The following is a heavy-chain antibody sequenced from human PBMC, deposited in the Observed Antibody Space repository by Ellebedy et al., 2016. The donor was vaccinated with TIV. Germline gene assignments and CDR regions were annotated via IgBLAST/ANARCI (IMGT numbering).Heavy chain of an antibody. D-gene: IGHD3-10*01. CDR1: GGSISSSSYY. V-gene: IGHV4-39*01. J-gene: IGHJ5*02. Sequence: SETLSLXXTVSGGSISSSSYYWGWIRQPPGKGLEWIGEIYHSGSTNYNPSLKSRVTISVDTSKNQFSLKLSSVTAADTAVYYCARHRPHLWFSVSGFDPWGQGTLVTVSS. CDR2: IYHSGST. CDR3: ARHRPHLWFSVSGFDP.